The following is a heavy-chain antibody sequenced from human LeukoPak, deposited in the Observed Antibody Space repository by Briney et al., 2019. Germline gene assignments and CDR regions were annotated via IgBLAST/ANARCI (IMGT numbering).Heavy chain of an antibody. V-gene: IGHV4-59*01. CDR3: ASGAYAYYYMDV. Sequence: SETLSLTCTVSGGSISSYYWSWIRRPPGKGLEWIGYIYYSGSTIYNPSLKSRVTISVDTSKNQFSLKLSSVTAADTAVYYCASGAYAYYYMDVWGKGTTVTISS. CDR2: IYYSGST. J-gene: IGHJ6*03. CDR1: GGSISSYY. D-gene: IGHD3-10*01.